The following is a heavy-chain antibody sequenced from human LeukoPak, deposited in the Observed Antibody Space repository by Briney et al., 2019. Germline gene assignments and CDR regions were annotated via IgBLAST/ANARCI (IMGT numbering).Heavy chain of an antibody. D-gene: IGHD3-10*01. CDR3: ARDRGLLYYYYMDV. Sequence: GAPVKVSCKASGYTFTGYYMHWVRQAPGQGLEWMGWINPNSGGTNYAQKFQGRVTMTRDTSISTAYMELSRLRSDDTAVYYCARDRGLLYYYYMDVWGKGTTVTVSS. J-gene: IGHJ6*03. V-gene: IGHV1-2*02. CDR2: INPNSGGT. CDR1: GYTFTGYY.